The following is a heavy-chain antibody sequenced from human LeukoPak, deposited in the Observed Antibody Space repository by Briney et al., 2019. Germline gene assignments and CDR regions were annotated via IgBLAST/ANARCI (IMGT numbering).Heavy chain of an antibody. J-gene: IGHJ4*02. CDR1: GFTFSSYE. V-gene: IGHV3-48*03. CDR3: VRDEAGDYGFDY. Sequence: PGGSLRLSCAASGFTFSSYEMNWVRQAPGKGLEWVSHISTSGNTIHYADSVKGRFTVSRDNAKNSLFLQMNSLRAEDTAVYYCVRDEAGDYGFDYWGQGTLVTVSS. CDR2: ISTSGNTI. D-gene: IGHD4-17*01.